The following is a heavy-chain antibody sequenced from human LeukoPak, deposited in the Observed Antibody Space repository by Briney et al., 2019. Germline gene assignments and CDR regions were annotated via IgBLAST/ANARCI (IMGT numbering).Heavy chain of an antibody. Sequence: GGSLRLSCAASGFPFDDYAMHWVRQAPGKGREWVAGISWNSGSIGYADSVKGRFTSCRDNAKNSLYLQMNSLRAEDTALYYCAKDSGYSGYDSFLDYWGQGTLVTVSS. J-gene: IGHJ4*02. V-gene: IGHV3-9*01. CDR1: GFPFDDYA. CDR2: ISWNSGSI. D-gene: IGHD5-12*01. CDR3: AKDSGYSGYDSFLDY.